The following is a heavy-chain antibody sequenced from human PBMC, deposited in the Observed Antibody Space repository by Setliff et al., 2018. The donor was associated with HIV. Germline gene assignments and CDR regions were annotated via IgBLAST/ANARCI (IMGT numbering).Heavy chain of an antibody. J-gene: IGHJ4*02. V-gene: IGHV3-66*02. D-gene: IGHD3-3*01. CDR1: GFTVSTYY. Sequence: GGSLRLSCAASGFTVSTYYMSWVRQAPGKGLEWVSTSYSDGSTYHADTVNGRFTLSRDISENALYLQIDSLRSEETAVYYCARVRFYHTALDYWGQGTLVTVSS. CDR2: SYSDGST. CDR3: ARVRFYHTALDY.